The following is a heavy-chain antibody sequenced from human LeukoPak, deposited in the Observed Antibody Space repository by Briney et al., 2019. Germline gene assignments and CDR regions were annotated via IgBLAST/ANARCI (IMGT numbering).Heavy chain of an antibody. CDR1: GGSFSGYY. V-gene: IGHV4-34*01. CDR2: INHSGST. Sequence: SETLSLTCAVYGGSFSGYYWSWIRQPPGKGLEWIGEINHSGSTNYNPSLKSRVTISVDTSKNQFSLKLSSVTAADTAVYYCARLPRYCSSTSCYFGYWGQGTLVTVSS. D-gene: IGHD2-2*01. CDR3: ARLPRYCSSTSCYFGY. J-gene: IGHJ4*02.